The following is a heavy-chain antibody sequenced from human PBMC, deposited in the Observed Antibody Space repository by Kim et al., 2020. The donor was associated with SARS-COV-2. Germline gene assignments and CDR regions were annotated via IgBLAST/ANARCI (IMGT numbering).Heavy chain of an antibody. V-gene: IGHV3-33*06. J-gene: IGHJ6*02. CDR1: GFTFSSYG. CDR3: AKVPGTRDYYGMDV. CDR2: IWYDGSNK. Sequence: GGSLRLSCAASGFTFSSYGMHWVRQAPGKGLEWVAVIWYDGSNKYYADSVKGRFTISRDNSKNTLYLQMNSLRAEDTAVYYCAKVPGTRDYYGMDVWGQGTTVTVSS. D-gene: IGHD3-10*01.